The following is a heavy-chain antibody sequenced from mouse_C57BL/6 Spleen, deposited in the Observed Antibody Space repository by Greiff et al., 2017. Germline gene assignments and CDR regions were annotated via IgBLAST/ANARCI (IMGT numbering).Heavy chain of an antibody. D-gene: IGHD3-1*01. CDR2: IDPSDSYT. CDR1: GYTFTSYW. V-gene: IGHV1-59*01. J-gene: IGHJ4*01. Sequence: QVQLQQPGAELVTPGTSVKLSCKASGYTFTSYWMHWVKQRPGQGLEWIGVIDPSDSYTNYNQKFKGKATLTVDTSSSTAYMQLSSLTSEDSAVYYCASPASPGAMDYWGQGTSVTVSS. CDR3: ASPASPGAMDY.